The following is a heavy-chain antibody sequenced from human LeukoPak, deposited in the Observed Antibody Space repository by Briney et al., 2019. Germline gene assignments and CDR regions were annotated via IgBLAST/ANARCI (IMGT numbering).Heavy chain of an antibody. CDR1: GVSMTGYY. V-gene: IGHV4-59*01. J-gene: IGHJ4*01. CDR2: IYSSGST. D-gene: IGHD3-10*01. Sequence: KPSETLSLICSVSGVSMTGYYWSWIRQAPGKAPEWIGYIYSSGSTNYNPSLYSRVTMSLDASKNQFSLKLTFVTAADTAVYYCATRPADGSWYGVFDFWSRGTLVTVSS. CDR3: ATRPADGSWYGVFDF.